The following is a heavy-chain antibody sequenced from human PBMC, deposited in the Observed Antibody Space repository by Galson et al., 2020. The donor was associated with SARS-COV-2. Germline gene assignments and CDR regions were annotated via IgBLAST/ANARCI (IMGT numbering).Heavy chain of an antibody. CDR2: SSYIGTT. CDR1: GGSISSGDYS. J-gene: IGHJ4*02. V-gene: IGHV4-31*03. D-gene: IGHD3-10*01. CDR3: ARAGGGWFGLTDY. Sequence: SETLSLTCTVSGGSISSGDYSWSWIRQHPGKGLEWIGYSSYIGTTYYNPSLKSRVTISVDTSKNQFSLKLSSVTAADTAVYYCARAGGGWFGLTDYWGQGTLVTVSS.